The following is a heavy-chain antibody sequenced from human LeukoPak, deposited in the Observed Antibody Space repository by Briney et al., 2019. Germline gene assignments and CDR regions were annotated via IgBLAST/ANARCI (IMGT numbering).Heavy chain of an antibody. CDR2: IYPGDSDT. CDR3: ARRGGVYVDY. J-gene: IGHJ4*02. Sequence: GESLTISCKASGYSFTNYWIGWVRQMPGNRLEWMGIIYPGDSDTRYSPSFPRPVTISADKYTSTAYLQWSSLKTSESAMYYFARRGGVYVDYWGQGTLVTVSS. CDR1: GYSFTNYW. D-gene: IGHD2-15*01. V-gene: IGHV5-51*01.